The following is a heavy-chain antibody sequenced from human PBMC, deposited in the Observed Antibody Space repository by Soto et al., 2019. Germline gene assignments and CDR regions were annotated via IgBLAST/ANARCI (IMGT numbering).Heavy chain of an antibody. D-gene: IGHD4-17*01. CDR1: GFTFSSYS. CDR3: ARDVYGEDAFGL. J-gene: IGHJ3*01. CDR2: ISSGGSTI. Sequence: GGSLRLSCAASGFTFSSYSMNWVRQAPGTGLEWLSYISSGGSTIYYADSVKGRFTISRDNAKNSLYLQMNRLRVEDTAVYFCARDVYGEDAFGLWGEGTMVTVSS. V-gene: IGHV3-48*01.